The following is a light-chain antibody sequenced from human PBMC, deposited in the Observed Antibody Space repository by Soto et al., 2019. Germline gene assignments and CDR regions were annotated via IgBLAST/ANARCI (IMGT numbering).Light chain of an antibody. CDR1: QGISSY. J-gene: IGKJ1*01. Sequence: DIHLNQSPSFVSATVRDRVTITCRASQGISSYLAWYQQKPGKAPKLLIYAASTLQSGVPSRFSGSGSGTEFTLTISSLQPDDFATYYCQHYTSYSEAFGQGTKVDIK. CDR3: QHYTSYSEA. CDR2: AAS. V-gene: IGKV1-9*01.